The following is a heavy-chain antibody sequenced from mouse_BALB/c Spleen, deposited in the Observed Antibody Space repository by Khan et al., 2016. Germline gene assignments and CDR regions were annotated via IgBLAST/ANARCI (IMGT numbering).Heavy chain of an antibody. V-gene: IGHV9-3-1*01. Sequence: QIQLVQSGPELKKPGESVKISCKASGYTFTNYGMTWVKQAPGKGLKWMGWIYTYSGEPTYADDFKGRFAFSLAASASTAYLQINNLKHEDTGTYFCAKLTGTDAYWGQGTLVTVSA. CDR1: GYTFTNYG. D-gene: IGHD4-1*01. CDR3: AKLTGTDAY. J-gene: IGHJ3*01. CDR2: IYTYSGEP.